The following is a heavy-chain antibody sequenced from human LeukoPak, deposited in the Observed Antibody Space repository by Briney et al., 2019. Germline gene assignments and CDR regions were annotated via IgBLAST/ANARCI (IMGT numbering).Heavy chain of an antibody. J-gene: IGHJ6*02. V-gene: IGHV4-61*08. CDR1: GGSISSGGYY. CDR3: ARLRFTDYYYYGMDV. CDR2: IYYSGST. Sequence: SETLSLTCTVSGGSISSGGYYWSWIRQPPGKGLEWIGYIYYSGSTNYNPSLKSRVTISVDTSKNQFSLKLSSVTAADTAVYYCARLRFTDYYYYGMDVWGQGTTVTVSS. D-gene: IGHD3-10*01.